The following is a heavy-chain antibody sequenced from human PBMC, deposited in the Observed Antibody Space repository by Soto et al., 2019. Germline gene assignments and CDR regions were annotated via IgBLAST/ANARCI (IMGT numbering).Heavy chain of an antibody. V-gene: IGHV4-59*01. D-gene: IGHD3-16*02. J-gene: IGHJ4*02. CDR3: ARVSSPQAYDYIWGSYRYYFDY. Sequence: SETLSLTCTVSGGSISSYYWSWIRQPPGKGLEWIGYIYYSGSTNYNPSLKSRVTISVDTSKNQFSLKLSSVTAADTVVYYCARVSSPQAYDYIWGSYRYYFDYWGQGTLVTVSS. CDR1: GGSISSYY. CDR2: IYYSGST.